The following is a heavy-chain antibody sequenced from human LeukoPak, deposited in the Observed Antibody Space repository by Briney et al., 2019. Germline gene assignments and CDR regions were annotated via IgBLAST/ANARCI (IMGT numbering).Heavy chain of an antibody. CDR1: GFTFSDYY. D-gene: IGHD4-17*01. CDR3: ARDSEPTVTTYWFDP. J-gene: IGHJ5*02. CDR2: ISSSGSTI. Sequence: GGSLRLSCAASGFTFSDYYMSWIRQAPGKGLEWVSYISSSGSTIYYADSVKGRFTISRDNAKNSLYLQMNSLRAEDTAVYYCARDSEPTVTTYWFDPWGQGTLVTVSS. V-gene: IGHV3-11*04.